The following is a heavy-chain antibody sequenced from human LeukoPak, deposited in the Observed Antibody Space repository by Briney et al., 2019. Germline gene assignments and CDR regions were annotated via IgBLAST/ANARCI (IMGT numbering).Heavy chain of an antibody. V-gene: IGHV4-61*02. J-gene: IGHJ4*02. CDR2: IYTSGNT. CDR3: ARAGDGGWGLVAYLDY. CDR1: GGSISSGSYY. D-gene: IGHD3-16*01. Sequence: SETLSLTCTVSGGSISSGSYYWRWIRQPAGTGLEWIGRIYTSGNTNYNPSLKSRVPISADTSKNQFSLKLSSVTAVDTAVYYCARAGDGGWGLVAYLDYWGQGTLVTVSS.